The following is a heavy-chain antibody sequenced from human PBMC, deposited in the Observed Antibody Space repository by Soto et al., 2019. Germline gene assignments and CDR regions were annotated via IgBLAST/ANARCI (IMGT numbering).Heavy chain of an antibody. J-gene: IGHJ4*02. CDR3: AKEEEKYYYDSSGPLFDY. CDR1: GFTFSSYG. V-gene: IGHV3-30*18. CDR2: ISYDGSNK. D-gene: IGHD3-22*01. Sequence: PGGSLRLSCAASGFTFSSYGMHWVRQAPGKGLEWVAVISYDGSNKYYADSVKGRFTISRDNSKNTLYLQMNSLRAEDTAVYYCAKEEEKYYYDSSGPLFDYWGQGTLVTVSS.